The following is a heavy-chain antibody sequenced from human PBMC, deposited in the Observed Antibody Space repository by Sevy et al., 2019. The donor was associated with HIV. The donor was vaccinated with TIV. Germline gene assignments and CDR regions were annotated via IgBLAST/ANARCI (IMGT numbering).Heavy chain of an antibody. J-gene: IGHJ4*02. D-gene: IGHD5-12*01. CDR1: AYTLSGYF. CDR3: AIERPYSGSLVADY. CDR2: MNSHTGGA. Sequence: ASVKVSCKTSAYTLSGYFLHWVRQAPGQGLEWMGWMNSHTGGARYAQRFQGRVTMTRDSSIKTAYMDLTMLRSDDTGVYFCAIERPYSGSLVADYWGQGTLVTVSS. V-gene: IGHV1-2*02.